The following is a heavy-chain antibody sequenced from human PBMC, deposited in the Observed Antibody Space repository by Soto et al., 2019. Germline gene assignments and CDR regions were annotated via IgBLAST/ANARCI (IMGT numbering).Heavy chain of an antibody. V-gene: IGHV4-59*08. J-gene: IGHJ4*02. CDR1: GGSISSYY. CDR2: IYYSGST. D-gene: IGHD1-26*01. Sequence: QVQLQESGPGLVKPSETLSLTCTVSGGSISSYYWSRIRQPPGKGLEWIGYIYYSGSTNYNPSLKSRVPISVDTSNNQFSLKLSSVTAADTAVYYCARRWGAAFDYWGQGTLVTVSS. CDR3: ARRWGAAFDY.